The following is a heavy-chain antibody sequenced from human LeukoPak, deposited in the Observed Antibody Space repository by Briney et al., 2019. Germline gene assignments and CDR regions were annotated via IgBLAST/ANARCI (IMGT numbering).Heavy chain of an antibody. D-gene: IGHD3-22*01. V-gene: IGHV3-23*01. CDR2: ISGSGGST. J-gene: IGHJ4*02. CDR3: AKDGTRDYYDSSGYYNIDY. Sequence: GGSLRLSCAASGFTFSSYGMSWVRQAPGKGLEWVSAISGSGGSTYYADSVKGRFTISRDNSKNTLYLQMNSLRAEDTAVYYCAKDGTRDYYDSSGYYNIDYWGQGTLVTVSS. CDR1: GFTFSSYG.